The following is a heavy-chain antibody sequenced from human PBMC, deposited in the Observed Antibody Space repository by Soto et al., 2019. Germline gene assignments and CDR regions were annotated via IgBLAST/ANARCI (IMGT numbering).Heavy chain of an antibody. D-gene: IGHD7-27*01. CDR1: GFTFSSHG. J-gene: IGHJ4*02. CDR2: IWCDGSNK. V-gene: IGHV3-33*01. CDR3: ARWGPDNVLDD. Sequence: QVQLVESGGGVVQPGRSLRVSCAASGFTFSSHGMHWVRLAPGKGLEWVAVIWCDGSNKYYGESVKGRFIISRDNTKNTVDLQMNRLRAEDTAIYYCARWGPDNVLDDWGQGTLVNVSS.